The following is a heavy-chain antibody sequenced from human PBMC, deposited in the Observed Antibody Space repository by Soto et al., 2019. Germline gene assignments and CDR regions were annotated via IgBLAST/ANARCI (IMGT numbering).Heavy chain of an antibody. CDR1: XYSFTSYC. D-gene: IGHD1-1*01. CDR2: IYPGDSDT. V-gene: IGHV5-51*01. J-gene: IGHJ3*02. Sequence: PGESLNISCKGSXYSFTSYCIALVRQMPGKGLEWMGIIYPGDSDTRYSPSFQGQVTISADKSISTAYLQWSSLKASDTAMYYYASQTQQLIPGAFDIWGQGTMVTVSS. CDR3: ASQTQQLIPGAFDI.